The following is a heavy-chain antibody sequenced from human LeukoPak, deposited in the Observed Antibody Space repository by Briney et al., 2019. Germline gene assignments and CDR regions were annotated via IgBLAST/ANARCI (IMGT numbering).Heavy chain of an antibody. V-gene: IGHV4-34*01. CDR3: ARGFGGFDY. J-gene: IGHJ4*02. D-gene: IGHD3-10*01. Sequence: SETLSLTCAVYIDSFTNYYWNWIRQTPGKGLEWIGEVNDSGGTNINPSLKSRVTISVDTSKNQFSLKLSSVTAADTAVYYCARGFGGFDYWGQGTLVTVSS. CDR1: IDSFTNYY. CDR2: VNDSGGT.